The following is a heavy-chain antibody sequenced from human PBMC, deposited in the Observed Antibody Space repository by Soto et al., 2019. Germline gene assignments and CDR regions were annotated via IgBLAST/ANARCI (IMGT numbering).Heavy chain of an antibody. CDR3: ARGGSSWARFDY. Sequence: QVQLVQSGAEVRKPGSSVKVSCKAFGGTFRNFAFSWVRQAPGQGLEWMGGIIPIFGTANYAQKFQGRVTITADESTSSAYMHLNSLRYEDTAVYYCARGGSSWARFDYWGQGTLVTVSS. J-gene: IGHJ4*02. CDR1: GGTFRNFA. CDR2: IIPIFGTA. D-gene: IGHD6-13*01. V-gene: IGHV1-69*01.